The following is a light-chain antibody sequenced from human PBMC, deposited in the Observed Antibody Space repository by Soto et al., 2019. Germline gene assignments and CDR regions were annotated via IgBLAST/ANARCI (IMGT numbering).Light chain of an antibody. CDR3: QQYNDWPPMYT. J-gene: IGKJ2*01. Sequence: EIVMTQSPDTLSMSPGERATLSCRASQSVGSKLAWYQQKPGQAPRLLIYGASTRATGIPARFSGSGSGTEFTLTISSLQSEDFAVYFCQQYNDWPPMYTFGHGTKLEIK. V-gene: IGKV3-15*01. CDR2: GAS. CDR1: QSVGSK.